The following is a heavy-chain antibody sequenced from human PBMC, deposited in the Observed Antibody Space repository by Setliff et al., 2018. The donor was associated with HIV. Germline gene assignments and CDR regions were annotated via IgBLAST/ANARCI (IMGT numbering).Heavy chain of an antibody. V-gene: IGHV4-4*02. D-gene: IGHD5-12*01. CDR1: GGSISSDNW. CDR2: IYHSEYT. Sequence: SETLSLTCAVSGGSISSDNWWTWVRQPPGKGLEWIGEIYHSEYTNYNASLKSRVSMSVDKSKNQFSLKLTSVTAADTAVYYCARWGDGYNSYDFWGQGTLGTVS. CDR3: ARWGDGYNSYDF. J-gene: IGHJ4*02.